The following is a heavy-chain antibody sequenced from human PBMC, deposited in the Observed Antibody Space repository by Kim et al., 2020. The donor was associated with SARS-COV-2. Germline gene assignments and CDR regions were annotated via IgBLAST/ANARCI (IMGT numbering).Heavy chain of an antibody. CDR2: ISYDGSNK. V-gene: IGHV3-30*04. CDR3: ARGNYDSSGYLWGDAFD. Sequence: GGSLRLSCAASGFTFSSYAMHWVRQAPGKGLEWVAVISYDGSNKYYADSVKGRFTISRDTSKNTLYLQMNSLRAEDTAVYYCARGNYDSSGYLWGDAFD. D-gene: IGHD3-22*01. CDR1: GFTFSSYA. J-gene: IGHJ3*02.